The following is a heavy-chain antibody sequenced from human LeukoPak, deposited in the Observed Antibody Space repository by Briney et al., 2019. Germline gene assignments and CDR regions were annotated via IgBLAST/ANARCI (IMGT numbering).Heavy chain of an antibody. V-gene: IGHV1-2*02. Sequence: GASVKVSCKASGYTFTAYYIHWVRQAPGQGLEWMGWINPNSGGTNYAQKFQGRVTMTRDTSISTAYMELSRLRSDDTAVYYCARGVAGTNWFDPWGQGTLVTVSS. CDR2: INPNSGGT. J-gene: IGHJ5*02. D-gene: IGHD6-19*01. CDR3: ARGVAGTNWFDP. CDR1: GYTFTAYY.